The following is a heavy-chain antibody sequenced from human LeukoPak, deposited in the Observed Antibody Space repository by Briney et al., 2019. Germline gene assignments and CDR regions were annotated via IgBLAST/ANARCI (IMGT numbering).Heavy chain of an antibody. D-gene: IGHD3-9*01. CDR2: IKQDGSEK. J-gene: IGHJ4*02. CDR1: GFTFSSYW. Sequence: GGSLRLSCAASGFTFSSYWMSWVRQAPGKGLEWVANIKQDGSEKYYVDSVKGRFTISRDNAKNSLYLQMNSLRPEDTALYYCAGQYYDILTGYRPLDYWGQGALVTVSS. V-gene: IGHV3-7*02. CDR3: AGQYYDILTGYRPLDY.